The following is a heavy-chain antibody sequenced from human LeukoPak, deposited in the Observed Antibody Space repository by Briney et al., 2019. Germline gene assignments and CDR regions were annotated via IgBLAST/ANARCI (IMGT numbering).Heavy chain of an antibody. J-gene: IGHJ4*02. CDR3: ARYSVVVAAHFDY. CDR2: IYYSGST. CDR1: GGSISSSSYY. Sequence: MTSETLSLTCTVSGGSISSSSYYWGWIRQPPGKGLEWIGSIYYSGSTYYNPSLKSRVTISVDTSKNQFSLKLSSVTAADTAVYYCARYSVVVAAHFDYWGQGTLVTVSS. V-gene: IGHV4-39*07. D-gene: IGHD2-15*01.